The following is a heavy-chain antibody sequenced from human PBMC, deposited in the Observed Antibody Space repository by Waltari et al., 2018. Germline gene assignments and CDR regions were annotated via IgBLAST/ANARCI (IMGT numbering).Heavy chain of an antibody. J-gene: IGHJ2*01. D-gene: IGHD4-17*01. CDR2: IIPIFGTA. CDR3: ARVGHDYGDYVSIGYWYFDL. V-gene: IGHV1-69*08. CDR1: GGTFSSYA. Sequence: QVQLVQSGAEVKKPGSSVKVSCKASGGTFSSYAISWVRQAPGQGLGWMGRIIPIFGTANYAQKFQGRVTITADKSTSTAYMELSSLRSEDTAVYYCARVGHDYGDYVSIGYWYFDLWGRGTLVTVSS.